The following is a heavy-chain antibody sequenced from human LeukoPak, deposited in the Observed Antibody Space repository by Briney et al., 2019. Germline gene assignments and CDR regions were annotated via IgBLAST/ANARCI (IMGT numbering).Heavy chain of an antibody. CDR2: IYYSGST. CDR3: ASSVWGHFDY. D-gene: IGHD3-16*01. V-gene: IGHV4-31*03. CDR1: GGSISSGGYH. Sequence: SQTLSLTCTVSGGSISSGGYHWSWIRQHPGTGLEWIGYIYYSGSTYYNPSLKSRVTISVDTSKNQFSLKLSSVTAADTAVYYCASSVWGHFDYWGQGTLVTVSS. J-gene: IGHJ4*02.